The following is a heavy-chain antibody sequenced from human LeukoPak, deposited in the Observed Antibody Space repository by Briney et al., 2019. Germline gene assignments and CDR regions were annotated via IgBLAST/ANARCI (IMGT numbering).Heavy chain of an antibody. CDR3: ARVRLEQWFPEY. CDR1: GFTFSSYS. V-gene: IGHV3-21*01. D-gene: IGHD3-16*01. J-gene: IGHJ4*02. Sequence: GGSLRLSCAASGFTFSSYSMNWVRQAPGKGLEWVSSISSSSSYIYYADSVKGRFTISRDNAKNSLYLQMNSLRAEDTAVYYCARVRLEQWFPEYWGQGTLVTVSS. CDR2: ISSSSSYI.